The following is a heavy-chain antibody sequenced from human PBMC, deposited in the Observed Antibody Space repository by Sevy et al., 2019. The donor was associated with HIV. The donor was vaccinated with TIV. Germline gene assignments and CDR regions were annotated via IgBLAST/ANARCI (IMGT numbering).Heavy chain of an antibody. J-gene: IGHJ4*02. CDR2: IIPILGTV. CDR3: ARAGGNGWYYFDY. D-gene: IGHD6-19*01. CDR1: GGTFSSYG. Sequence: ASAKVSCKASGGTFSSYGISWVRQAPGQGLEWMGGIIPILGTVNYAQKFQGRVTITADESTKTAYMELSSLRSEDTAVYYCARAGGNGWYYFDYWGQETLVTVSS. V-gene: IGHV1-69*13.